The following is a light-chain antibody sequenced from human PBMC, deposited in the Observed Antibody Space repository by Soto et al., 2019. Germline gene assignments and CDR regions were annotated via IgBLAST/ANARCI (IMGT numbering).Light chain of an antibody. J-gene: IGKJ5*01. Sequence: VGLTQSPGTLSLSRGERATLSCRASERIYSAYLGWYQQKPGQAPRLLIYGTSSRATGIPDRFSGSGSGTDFTLTISRLEPEEFAVYYCQQYGNSPITFGQGTRLEIK. V-gene: IGKV3-20*01. CDR1: ERIYSAY. CDR3: QQYGNSPIT. CDR2: GTS.